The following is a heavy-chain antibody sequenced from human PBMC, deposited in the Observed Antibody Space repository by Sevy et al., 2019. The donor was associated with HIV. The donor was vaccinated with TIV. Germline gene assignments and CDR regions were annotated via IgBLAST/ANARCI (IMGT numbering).Heavy chain of an antibody. CDR2: ISYDGSNK. J-gene: IGHJ6*02. D-gene: IGHD1-26*01. V-gene: IGHV3-30*18. CDR1: GFTFSSYG. CDR3: AKVSARVGLNYYYYYGMDV. Sequence: GGSLRLSCAASGFTFSSYGMHWVRQAPGKGLEWVAVISYDGSNKYYADSVKGRFTISRDNSKNTLYMQMNSLRAEDMAVYDCAKVSARVGLNYYYYYGMDVWGQGTTVTVSS.